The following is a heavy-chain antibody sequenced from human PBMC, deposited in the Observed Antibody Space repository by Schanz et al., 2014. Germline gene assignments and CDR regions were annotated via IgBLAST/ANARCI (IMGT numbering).Heavy chain of an antibody. CDR1: GGSIGGYY. D-gene: IGHD6-19*01. J-gene: IGHJ4*02. CDR3: SRHKSVDSSGCYYFDY. V-gene: IGHV4-59*01. CDR2: ISYTGST. Sequence: QVQLQESGPGLVQPSETLSLTCSVSGGSIGGYYWSWIRQPPGKGLEWIGYISYTGSTSYNPSLKSRVTISVATSKNHFSLKLTSVTAADTAVYYCSRHKSVDSSGCYYFDYWGQGSLVTVSS.